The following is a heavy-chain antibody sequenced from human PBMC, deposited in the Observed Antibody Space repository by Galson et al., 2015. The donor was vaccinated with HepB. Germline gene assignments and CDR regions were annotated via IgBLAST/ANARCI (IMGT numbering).Heavy chain of an antibody. D-gene: IGHD4-23*01. CDR3: AKDSTVYGGNDYFQH. CDR2: ISGSGGST. CDR1: GFTFSSYA. V-gene: IGHV3-23*01. J-gene: IGHJ1*01. Sequence: SLRLSCAASGFTFSSYAMSWVRQAPGKGLEWVSAISGSGGSTYYADSVKGRFTISRDNSKNTLYLQMNSLRAEDTAVYYCAKDSTVYGGNDYFQHWGQGTLVTVSS.